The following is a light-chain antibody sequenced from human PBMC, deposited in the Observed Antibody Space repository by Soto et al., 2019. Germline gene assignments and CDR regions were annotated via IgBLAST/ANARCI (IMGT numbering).Light chain of an antibody. CDR3: QPSYSTPYT. CDR2: AAS. V-gene: IGKV1-39*01. CDR1: QSIRNY. Sequence: DIQMTQSPSSLSASVGDRVTITCRASQSIRNYVNWYQQKPGKAPKLLLSAASGLQSGVPSRFSGGGSGTDFALTITSLQPADFATYNCQPSYSTPYTFGQGTKLEIK. J-gene: IGKJ2*01.